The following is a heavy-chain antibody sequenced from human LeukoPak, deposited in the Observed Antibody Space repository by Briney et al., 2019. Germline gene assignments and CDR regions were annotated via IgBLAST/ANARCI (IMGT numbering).Heavy chain of an antibody. CDR3: ARERSPGSDSSGWYSFDY. D-gene: IGHD6-19*01. J-gene: IGHJ4*02. Sequence: ASVKVSCKASGYTFTSYDINWVRQATGQGLEWMGWMNPNSGNTGYAQKFQGRVTMTRNTSISTAYMELSSLRSEDTAVYYCARERSPGSDSSGWYSFDYWGQGTLVTVSS. CDR2: MNPNSGNT. CDR1: GYTFTSYD. V-gene: IGHV1-8*01.